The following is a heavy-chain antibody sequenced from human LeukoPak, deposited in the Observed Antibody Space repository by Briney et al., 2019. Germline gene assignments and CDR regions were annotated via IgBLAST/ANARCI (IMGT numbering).Heavy chain of an antibody. D-gene: IGHD1-26*01. CDR1: GGSISSDSYY. V-gene: IGHV4-39*07. CDR3: ARESGSYWGDDAFDI. CDR2: INHSGST. Sequence: SETLSLTCTVSGGSISSDSYYWSWIRQPPGKGLEWIGEINHSGSTNYNPSLKSRVTISVDTSKNQFSLKLSSVTAADTAVYYCARESGSYWGDDAFDIWGQGTMVTVSS. J-gene: IGHJ3*02.